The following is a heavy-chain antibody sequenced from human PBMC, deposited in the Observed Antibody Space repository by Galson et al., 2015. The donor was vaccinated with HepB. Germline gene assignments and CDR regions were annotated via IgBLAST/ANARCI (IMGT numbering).Heavy chain of an antibody. J-gene: IGHJ4*02. CDR3: ATLTVIAAAGIKRDY. Sequence: VKVSCKASGYTFTGYYTHWVRQAPGQGLEWMGRINPNSGGTNYAQKFQGRVTMTRDTSISTAYMELSRLRSDDTAVYYCATLTVIAAAGIKRDYWGQGTLVTVSS. V-gene: IGHV1-2*06. CDR1: GYTFTGYY. CDR2: INPNSGGT. D-gene: IGHD6-13*01.